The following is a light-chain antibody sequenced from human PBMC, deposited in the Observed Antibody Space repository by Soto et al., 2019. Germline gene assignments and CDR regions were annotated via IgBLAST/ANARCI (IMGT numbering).Light chain of an antibody. V-gene: IGLV2-8*01. CDR3: TSHAGSNNYV. Sequence: QSALAQPPSASGSPGQSVTISCTGTSSDVGGYNYVSWYQQHPGKAPKLIISEVSKRPSGVPDRFSGSKSGNTASLTVSGLQAEDEADYYSTSHAGSNNYVFGTGTKVTAL. J-gene: IGLJ1*01. CDR1: SSDVGGYNY. CDR2: EVS.